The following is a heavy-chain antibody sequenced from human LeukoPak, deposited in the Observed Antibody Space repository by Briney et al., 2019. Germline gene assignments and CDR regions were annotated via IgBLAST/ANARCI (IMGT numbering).Heavy chain of an antibody. CDR2: ISYDGSNK. V-gene: IGHV3-30-3*01. CDR1: GFTFTTYT. J-gene: IGHJ3*02. CDR3: ARPITMIVPNAFDI. D-gene: IGHD3-22*01. Sequence: PGGSLRLSCAASGFTFTTYTMHWVRQAPGKGLELLAVISYDGSNKYYADSVKGRFTISRDNSKNTLYLQMNSLRAEDTAVYYCARPITMIVPNAFDIWGQGTMVTVSS.